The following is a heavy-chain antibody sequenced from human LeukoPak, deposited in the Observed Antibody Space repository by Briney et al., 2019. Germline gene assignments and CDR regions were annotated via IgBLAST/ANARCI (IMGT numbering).Heavy chain of an antibody. D-gene: IGHD6-6*01. Sequence: SSETLSLTCTVSGGSISSYYWSWIRQPPGKGLEWIGYIYYSGSTNYNPSLKSRVTISVDTSKNQFSLKLSSVTAADTAVYYCARGREQLASFDYWDQGTLVTVSS. CDR2: IYYSGST. CDR1: GGSISSYY. CDR3: ARGREQLASFDY. J-gene: IGHJ4*02. V-gene: IGHV4-59*01.